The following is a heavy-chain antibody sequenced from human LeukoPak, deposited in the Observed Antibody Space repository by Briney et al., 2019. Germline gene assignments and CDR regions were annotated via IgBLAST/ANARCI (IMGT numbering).Heavy chain of an antibody. CDR2: ISGSGDST. Sequence: GGSLRLSCAASGFTFSSYAMTWVRQAPGKGLEWVSAISGSGDSTYYADSVKGRSTISRDNSKNTLYLQMNSLRAEDTAVFYCAKAGGNWVSHFDYWGQGTLVTVSS. D-gene: IGHD3-16*01. CDR3: AKAGGNWVSHFDY. V-gene: IGHV3-23*01. CDR1: GFTFSSYA. J-gene: IGHJ4*02.